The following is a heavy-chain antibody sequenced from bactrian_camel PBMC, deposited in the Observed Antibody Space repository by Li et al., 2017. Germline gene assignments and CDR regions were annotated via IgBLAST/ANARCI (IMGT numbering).Heavy chain of an antibody. Sequence: VQLVESGGGLVQPGGSLRLSCAASGFTFSSESLSWVRQAPGKGLEWVSSISGGGGGTHYADSVKGRFTISRDNARNTLYLQLNNLKSEDSGSYYCAINMLFSFWGKGTQVTVS. V-gene: IGHV3S31*01. CDR2: ISGGGGGT. CDR1: GFTFSSES. J-gene: IGHJ7*01. D-gene: IGHD1*01.